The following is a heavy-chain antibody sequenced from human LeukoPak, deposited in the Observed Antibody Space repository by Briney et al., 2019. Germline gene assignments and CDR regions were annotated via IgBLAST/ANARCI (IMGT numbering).Heavy chain of an antibody. CDR3: VRNMVRGVVYFDS. D-gene: IGHD3-10*01. Sequence: GGSLRLSCAASGFTFSDYWMHWVRQTPGKGLVWVSRISYDGGGTNYADSVKGRFTIPRDNAKNTLYLQMNSLRVEDTAVYYCVRNMVRGVVYFDSWGQGALVTVSS. CDR1: GFTFSDYW. J-gene: IGHJ4*02. V-gene: IGHV3-74*01. CDR2: ISYDGGGT.